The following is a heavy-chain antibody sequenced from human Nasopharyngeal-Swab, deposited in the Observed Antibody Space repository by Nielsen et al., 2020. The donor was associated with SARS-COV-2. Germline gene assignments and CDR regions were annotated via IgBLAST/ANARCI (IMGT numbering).Heavy chain of an antibody. CDR1: GFTFSNAW. CDR2: ISGADDST. Sequence: GGSLRLSCAASGFTFSNAWMNWVRQAPGRGLEWVSAISGADDSTKYADSVKGRFTISRDNSKNTLYLQMNSLRAEDTAVYYCARGGLDSSSWYGYYFDYWGQGTLVTVSS. D-gene: IGHD6-13*01. CDR3: ARGGLDSSSWYGYYFDY. V-gene: IGHV3-23*01. J-gene: IGHJ4*02.